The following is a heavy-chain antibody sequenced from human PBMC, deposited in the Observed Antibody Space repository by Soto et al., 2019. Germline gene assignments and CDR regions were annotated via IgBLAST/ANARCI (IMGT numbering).Heavy chain of an antibody. CDR2: ISWNSGSI. Sequence: EVQLVESGGGLVQPGRSLRLSCAASGFTFDDYAMHWVRQAPGKGLEWVSGISWNSGSIGYADSVKGRFTISRDNAKNSLYLQMNSLRAEDTALYYCAKAGHNYYYYMDVWGKGTTVTVSS. V-gene: IGHV3-9*01. CDR1: GFTFDDYA. J-gene: IGHJ6*03. CDR3: AKAGHNYYYYMDV.